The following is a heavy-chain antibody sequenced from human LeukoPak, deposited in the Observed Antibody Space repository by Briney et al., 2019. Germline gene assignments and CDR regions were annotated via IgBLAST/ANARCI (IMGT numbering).Heavy chain of an antibody. Sequence: SETLSLTCAVYGGSFSNYYWSWIRQPPGKGLEWIGEINHSGSTNYNPSLKSRVTISVDTSKNQFSLKVSSVTAADTAVYYCARGDYYGSGLYYYYYYMDVWGKGTTVTVSS. V-gene: IGHV4-34*01. CDR2: INHSGST. D-gene: IGHD3-10*01. J-gene: IGHJ6*03. CDR1: GGSFSNYY. CDR3: ARGDYYGSGLYYYYYYMDV.